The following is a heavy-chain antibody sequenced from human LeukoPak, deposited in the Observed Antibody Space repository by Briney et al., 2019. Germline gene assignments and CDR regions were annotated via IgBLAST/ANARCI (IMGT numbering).Heavy chain of an antibody. CDR3: ARVSYDYVWGSYRSPRFDY. V-gene: IGHV3-7*01. CDR1: GGSISSYY. CDR2: IKQDGSEK. D-gene: IGHD3-16*02. J-gene: IGHJ4*02. Sequence: PSETLSLTCTVSGGSISSYYWSWIRQPPGKGLEWVANIKQDGSEKYYVDSVKGRFTISRDNAKNSLYLQMNSLRAEDTAVYYCARVSYDYVWGSYRSPRFDYWGQGTLVTVSS.